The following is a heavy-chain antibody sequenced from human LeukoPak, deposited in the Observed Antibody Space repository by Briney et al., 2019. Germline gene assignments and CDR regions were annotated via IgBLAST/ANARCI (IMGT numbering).Heavy chain of an antibody. CDR1: GFIFSSYA. J-gene: IGHJ6*02. Sequence: GGSLRLSCADSGFIFSSYAMSWVRQAPGKGQEWVSAISGRGGSTYYADSVKGRFTISRDNSKNTLYLQMNSLRAEDMAVYYCAKGIVLMVYATLYYYYGMDVWGQGTTVTVSS. V-gene: IGHV3-23*01. CDR3: AKGIVLMVYATLYYYYGMDV. D-gene: IGHD2-8*01. CDR2: ISGRGGST.